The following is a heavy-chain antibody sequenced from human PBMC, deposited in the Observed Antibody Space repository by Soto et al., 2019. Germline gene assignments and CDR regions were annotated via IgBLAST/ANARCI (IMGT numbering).Heavy chain of an antibody. CDR3: ARHPACCSGGHCFSDY. J-gene: IGHJ4*02. V-gene: IGHV5-51*01. CDR2: IYPSDSDT. Sequence: GKGLEWMAIIYPSDSDTRYSPSFQGQVTISADKSVNTAYLQLSSLQASDTAMYYCARHPACCSGGHCFSDYRGQGTSVTVSS. D-gene: IGHD2-15*01.